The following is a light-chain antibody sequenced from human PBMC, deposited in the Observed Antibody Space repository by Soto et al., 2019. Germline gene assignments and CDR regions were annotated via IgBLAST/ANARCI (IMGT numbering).Light chain of an antibody. J-gene: IGKJ2*02. CDR3: QQSYSTPRT. CDR2: AAS. Sequence: DIQMTQSPSSLSASVGDRVTITCRASQSISTYLNWYQQKVGKAPKLLIYAASSLQRGVPSRFSGSGSGPDFTLTISSLQPEDFATYYCQQSYSTPRTFRQGTKLEIK. V-gene: IGKV1-39*01. CDR1: QSISTY.